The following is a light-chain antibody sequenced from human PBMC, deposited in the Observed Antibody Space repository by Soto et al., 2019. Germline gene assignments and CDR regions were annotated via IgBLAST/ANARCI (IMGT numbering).Light chain of an antibody. V-gene: IGLV1-44*01. CDR2: SND. J-gene: IGLJ2*01. Sequence: QAVVTQPPSASGTPGQRVTISCSGSNSNIGSKTVDWYQQLPGTAPKLLIYSNDQRPSGVPDRISGSKSGTSASLAISGLLSEDEADYYCAAWDASLNGVVFGGGTQLTVL. CDR3: AAWDASLNGVV. CDR1: NSNIGSKT.